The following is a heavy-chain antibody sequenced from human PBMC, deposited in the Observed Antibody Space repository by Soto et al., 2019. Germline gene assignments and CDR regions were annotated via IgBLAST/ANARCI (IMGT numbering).Heavy chain of an antibody. V-gene: IGHV4-39*07. CDR2: IYYSGST. CDR1: GGSISSSSYY. D-gene: IGHD3-16*01. Sequence: SETLSLTCTVSGGSISSSSYYWGWIRQPPGKGLEWIGEIYYSGSTYYNPSLKSRVTISVDTSKNQFSLKLSSVTAADTAVYYCALRGGGVQSRLDFDYWGQGTLVTVSS. J-gene: IGHJ4*02. CDR3: ALRGGGVQSRLDFDY.